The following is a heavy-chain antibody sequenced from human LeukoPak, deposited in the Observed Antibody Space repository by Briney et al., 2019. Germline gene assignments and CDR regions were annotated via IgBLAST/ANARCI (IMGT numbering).Heavy chain of an antibody. V-gene: IGHV3-15*01. CDR1: GLTFISAW. J-gene: IGHJ4*02. Sequence: NPGGSLRLSCAASGLTFISAWMTWVRQAPGKGLEWVARIRSRTDGGTTEYATPVKGRFTISRDDPNSALYLQMNSLKIEDTAVYYCATAYVQGSGWAFGYWGQGSLVTVSS. CDR3: ATAYVQGSGWAFGY. CDR2: IRSRTDGGTT. D-gene: IGHD6-19*01.